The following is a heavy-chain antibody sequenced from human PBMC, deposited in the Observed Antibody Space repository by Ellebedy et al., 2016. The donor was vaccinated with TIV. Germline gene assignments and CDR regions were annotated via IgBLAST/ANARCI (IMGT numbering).Heavy chain of an antibody. D-gene: IGHD3-3*01. V-gene: IGHV3-48*01. CDR1: GFTFSDYS. Sequence: GESLKISXAASGFTFSDYSMNWVRQAPGKGLEWVSHITSGGVTIYYADSVKGRFTISRDNSKNKMFLQVDSLRAEDTAIYYCAKDRADGYYITPDAFDVWGHGTMVTVSS. CDR3: AKDRADGYYITPDAFDV. CDR2: ITSGGVTI. J-gene: IGHJ3*01.